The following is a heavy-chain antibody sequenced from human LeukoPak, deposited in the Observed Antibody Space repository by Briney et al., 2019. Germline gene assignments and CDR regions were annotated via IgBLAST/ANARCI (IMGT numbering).Heavy chain of an antibody. V-gene: IGHV1-69*06. CDR1: GGTFSSYA. CDR2: IIPIFGTA. J-gene: IGHJ4*02. Sequence: SVKVSCKASGGTFSSYAISWVRQAPGQGLEWMGGIIPIFGTANYAQKFQGRVTITADKSTSTAYMELSSLRSEDTAVYYCARGYSGYDWVFDYWGQGTLVTVSS. D-gene: IGHD5-12*01. CDR3: ARGYSGYDWVFDY.